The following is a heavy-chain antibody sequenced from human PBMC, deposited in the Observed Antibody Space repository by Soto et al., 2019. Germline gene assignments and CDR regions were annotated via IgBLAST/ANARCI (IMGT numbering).Heavy chain of an antibody. CDR1: GYTFTGYY. CDR3: ARDNQGYCSSTSCYWYYYYYMDV. J-gene: IGHJ6*03. Sequence: ASVKVSCKASGYTFTGYYMHWVRQAPGQGLEWMGWINPNSGGTNYAQKFQGWVTMTRDTSISTAYMELRSLRSDDTAVYYCARDNQGYCSSTSCYWYYYYYMDVWGKGTTVTVSS. CDR2: INPNSGGT. V-gene: IGHV1-2*04. D-gene: IGHD2-2*01.